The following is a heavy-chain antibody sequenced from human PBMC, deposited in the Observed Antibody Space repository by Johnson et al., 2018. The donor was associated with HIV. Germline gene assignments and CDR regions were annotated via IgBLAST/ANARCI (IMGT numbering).Heavy chain of an antibody. V-gene: IGHV3-71*04. Sequence: VQLVESGGGLIQPGGSLRLSCAASGFTVSSNYMSWVRQAPGKGLEWVGFIRSKAYGGTKEYAAAVKCRFNITRDDSKSIAYLQMNSLKTEDTAVYYCSRTTNEIPACRADVFDIWGQGTMVTVSS. CDR1: GFTVSSNY. D-gene: IGHD6-13*01. J-gene: IGHJ3*02. CDR2: IRSKAYGGTK. CDR3: SRTTNEIPACRADVFDI.